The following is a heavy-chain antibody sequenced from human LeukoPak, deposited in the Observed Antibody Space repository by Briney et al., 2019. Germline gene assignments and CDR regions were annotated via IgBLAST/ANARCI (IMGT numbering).Heavy chain of an antibody. J-gene: IGHJ4*02. CDR1: GFTFSRNW. Sequence: GGSLTLSCEASGFTFSRNWMSWGRQAPGKGLEWVASINPDGGQKFYVDSVRGRVTISRENTKSSLYVEMNSLGAEDTAVYYCAKLLGTVTTFDYWGQGTPVTVSS. CDR3: AKLLGTVTTFDY. V-gene: IGHV3-7*01. CDR2: INPDGGQK. D-gene: IGHD5-18*01.